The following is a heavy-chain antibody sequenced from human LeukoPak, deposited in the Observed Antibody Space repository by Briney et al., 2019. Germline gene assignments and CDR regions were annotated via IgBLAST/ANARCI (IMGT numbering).Heavy chain of an antibody. CDR3: ARSYSSGWYPWFDP. CDR1: GGSFSGYY. J-gene: IGHJ5*02. CDR2: INHSGST. D-gene: IGHD6-19*01. Sequence: PSETLSLTCAVYGGSFSGYYWSWIRQPPGKGLEWIGEINHSGSTNYNPSLKSRVTISVDTSKNQFSLKLSSVTAADTAVYYCARSYSSGWYPWFDPWGQGTLVTVSS. V-gene: IGHV4-34*01.